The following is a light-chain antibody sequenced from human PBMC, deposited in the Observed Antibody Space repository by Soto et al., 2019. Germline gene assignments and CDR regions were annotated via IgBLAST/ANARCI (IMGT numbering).Light chain of an antibody. CDR2: GNS. Sequence: VLAQPPSVSGAPGQRVTISCTGRSSNIGAGYDVHWYKQLPGTAPRLLIYGNSNRPSGVPDRFSGSKSGTSASLAITGLQAEDEADYYCQSYDNSLKIVVGGGTKLTVL. J-gene: IGLJ3*02. CDR1: SSNIGAGYD. CDR3: QSYDNSLKIV. V-gene: IGLV1-40*01.